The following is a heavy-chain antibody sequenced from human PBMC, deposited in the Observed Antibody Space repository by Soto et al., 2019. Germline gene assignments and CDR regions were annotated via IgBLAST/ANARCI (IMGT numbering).Heavy chain of an antibody. D-gene: IGHD1-1*01. Sequence: GGSLRLSCAASGFTFSSYAMSWVRQAPGKGLEWVSAISGSGGSTYYADSVKGRFTISRDNSKNTLYLQMNSLRAEDTAVYYCAKEGGRESTTGTTDAFDIWGQGTMVTVSS. CDR2: ISGSGGST. J-gene: IGHJ3*02. CDR3: AKEGGRESTTGTTDAFDI. V-gene: IGHV3-23*01. CDR1: GFTFSSYA.